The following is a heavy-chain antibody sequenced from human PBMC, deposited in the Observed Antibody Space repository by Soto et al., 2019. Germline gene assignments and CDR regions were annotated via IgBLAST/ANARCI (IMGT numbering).Heavy chain of an antibody. CDR2: IYYSGST. D-gene: IGHD3-9*01. Sequence: ETLPLTYTVSGGSISSYYWSWIRQPPGKGLEWIGYIYYSGSTNYNPSLKSRVTISVDTSKNQFSLKLSSVTAADTAVYYCVRAGILICYPLCYYCYLLAVRAKGSTVIVSS. CDR1: GGSISSYY. J-gene: IGHJ6*03. CDR3: VRAGILICYPLCYYCYLLAV. V-gene: IGHV4-59*01.